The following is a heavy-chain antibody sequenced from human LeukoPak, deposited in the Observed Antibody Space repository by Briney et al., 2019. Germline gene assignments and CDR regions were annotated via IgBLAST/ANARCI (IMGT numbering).Heavy chain of an antibody. CDR3: ARDGGDRNDVSDAFDI. J-gene: IGHJ3*02. CDR2: IYYSGST. D-gene: IGHD1-1*01. Sequence: SETLSLTCTVSGGSISSYYWSWIRQPPGKGLEWIGNIYYSGSTNYNPSLKSRVTISVDTSKNQFSLKLRSVTAADTAVYYCARDGGDRNDVSDAFDIWGQGTMVTVSS. V-gene: IGHV4-59*01. CDR1: GGSISSYY.